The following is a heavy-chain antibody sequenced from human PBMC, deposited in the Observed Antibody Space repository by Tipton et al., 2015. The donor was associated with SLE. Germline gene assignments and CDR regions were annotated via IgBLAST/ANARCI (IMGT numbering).Heavy chain of an antibody. J-gene: IGHJ2*01. CDR3: ARGVWSGSFFDL. Sequence: TLSLTCTVSGGPISSSSYYWGWIRQPPGKGLEWIGSIYYSGSTYYNPSLKSRVTISVDTSKNQFSLKLSSVTAADTAVYYCARGVWSGSFFDLWGRGTLVTVSS. V-gene: IGHV4-39*07. CDR2: IYYSGST. D-gene: IGHD3-3*01. CDR1: GGPISSSSYY.